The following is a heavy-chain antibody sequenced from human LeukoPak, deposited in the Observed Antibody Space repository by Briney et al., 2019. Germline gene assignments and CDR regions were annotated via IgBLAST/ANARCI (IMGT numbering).Heavy chain of an antibody. CDR2: TYYRSKWFY. CDR1: GDSVSSNSAS. V-gene: IGHV6-1*01. Sequence: SQTLSLTCAISGDSVSSNSASWNWIRQSPSRGLEWLGRTYYRSKWFYDYALSVKSRITINPDTSKNQVSLQLNSVTPEDTAVYFCARGNTLDYWGQGTLVTVSS. J-gene: IGHJ4*02. CDR3: ARGNTLDY. D-gene: IGHD2-2*02.